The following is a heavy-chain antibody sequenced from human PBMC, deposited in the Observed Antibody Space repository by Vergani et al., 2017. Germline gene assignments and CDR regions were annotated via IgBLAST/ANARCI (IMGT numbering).Heavy chain of an antibody. CDR3: AREVRYSYGFGHYYMDV. CDR2: IYYSGST. Sequence: QVQLQESGPGLVKPSETLSLTCTVSGGSVSSGSYYWSWIRQPAGKGLEWIGYIYYSGSTNYNPSLKSRVTISVDTSKNQFSLKLSSVTAADTAVYYCAREVRYSYGFGHYYMDVWGKGTTVTVSS. CDR1: GGSVSSGSYY. V-gene: IGHV4-61*10. D-gene: IGHD5-18*01. J-gene: IGHJ6*03.